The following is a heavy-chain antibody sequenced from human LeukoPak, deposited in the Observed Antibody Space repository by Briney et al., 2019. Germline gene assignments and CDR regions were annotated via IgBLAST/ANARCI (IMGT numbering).Heavy chain of an antibody. Sequence: GSLRLSCAASGFTFSNAWMNWIRQPPGKGLEWIGSIYQSGNTYYNPSLKSRVTIFVDTAKNQFSLRLNSVTAADTAVYYCARQIGAPGFDYWGQGTLVTVSS. CDR1: GFTFSNAW. D-gene: IGHD3-10*01. J-gene: IGHJ4*02. CDR2: IYQSGNT. CDR3: ARQIGAPGFDY. V-gene: IGHV4-38-2*01.